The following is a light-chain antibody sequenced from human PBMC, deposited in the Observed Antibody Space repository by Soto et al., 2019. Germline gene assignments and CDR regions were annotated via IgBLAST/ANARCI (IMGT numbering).Light chain of an antibody. CDR2: GAS. CDR1: QTINGY. Sequence: DIQMTQSPSSLSASVGDRVTITCRASQTINGYLNWYQHKPGKAPKLLIYGASDLQSGVPSRFSGSGSVAEFTLTISSLEPEDFATYYCQQSYDMSITFGQGTRLEIK. J-gene: IGKJ5*01. CDR3: QQSYDMSIT. V-gene: IGKV1-39*01.